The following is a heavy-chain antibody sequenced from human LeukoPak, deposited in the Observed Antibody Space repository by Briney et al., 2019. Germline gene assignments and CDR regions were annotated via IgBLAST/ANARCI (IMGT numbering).Heavy chain of an antibody. J-gene: IGHJ3*02. CDR2: IKQDGSEK. Sequence: GGSLRLSCAASGFTFSSYWMSWVRQAPGKGLEWVANIKQDGSEKYYVDSEKGRFTISRDNAKNSLYLQMNSLRAEDTAVYYCGRGGGYSGSFYDAFDIWGQGTMVTVPS. CDR1: GFTFSSYW. V-gene: IGHV3-7*04. CDR3: GRGGGYSGSFYDAFDI. D-gene: IGHD1-26*01.